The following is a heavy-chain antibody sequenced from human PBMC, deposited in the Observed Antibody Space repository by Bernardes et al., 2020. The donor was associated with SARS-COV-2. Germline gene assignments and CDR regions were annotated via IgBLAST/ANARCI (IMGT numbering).Heavy chain of an antibody. CDR1: GFTFSDYY. D-gene: IGHD3-22*01. CDR3: ARTNTYYYDSSGYYGGDYLDY. J-gene: IGHJ4*02. V-gene: IGHV3-11*01. CDR2: ISSSGSTI. Sequence: GGSLRLSCAASGFTFSDYYMSWIRQAPGKGLEWVSYISSSGSTIYYADSVKGRFTISRDNAKNSLYLQMNSLRAEDTAVYCCARTNTYYYDSSGYYGGDYLDYWGQGTLVTVSS.